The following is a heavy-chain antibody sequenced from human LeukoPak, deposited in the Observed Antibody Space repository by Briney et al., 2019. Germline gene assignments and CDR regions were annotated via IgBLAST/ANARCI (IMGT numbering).Heavy chain of an antibody. Sequence: VRTLSLSCAASGFTSRNHAMSWVRHAPRKGLERVSSLSSGGGGTYYADPVKGRFTISSDNSKNTLYLQMNSLRAEDTAVYYCAKRLPSSAPPIDYWGQGTLVTVSS. CDR1: GFTSRNHA. CDR3: AKRLPSSAPPIDY. J-gene: IGHJ4*02. D-gene: IGHD3-16*01. CDR2: LSSGGGGT. V-gene: IGHV3-23*01.